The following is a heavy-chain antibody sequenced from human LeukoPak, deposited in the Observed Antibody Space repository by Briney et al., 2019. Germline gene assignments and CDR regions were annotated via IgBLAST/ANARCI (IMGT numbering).Heavy chain of an antibody. J-gene: IGHJ4*02. Sequence: SETLSLTCTVSGGSVSSASHYWTWIRQPARKGLEWIGRIFTSGSTDYNPSLKSRVTISVETSKNQFSLKLSSVTPADTAIYYCAREESLTSDSWGQGTLVTVSS. CDR3: AREESLTSDS. D-gene: IGHD1-14*01. CDR1: GGSVSSASHY. V-gene: IGHV4-61*02. CDR2: IFTSGST.